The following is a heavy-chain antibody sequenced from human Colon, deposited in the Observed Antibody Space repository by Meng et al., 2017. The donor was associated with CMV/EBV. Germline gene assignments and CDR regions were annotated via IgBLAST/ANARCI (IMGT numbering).Heavy chain of an antibody. CDR1: GFTFSNAW. V-gene: IGHV3-15*01. D-gene: IGHD1-26*01. CDR3: TTGAGY. J-gene: IGHJ4*02. Sequence: GESLKISCAASGFTFSNAWMRWVRQAPGRGLEWVGRIKSKTDGGTTDYAAPVKGRFTISTDDSKNTLFLQMNSLKTEDTAVYYCTTGAGYWGQGTLVTVSS. CDR2: IKSKTDGGTT.